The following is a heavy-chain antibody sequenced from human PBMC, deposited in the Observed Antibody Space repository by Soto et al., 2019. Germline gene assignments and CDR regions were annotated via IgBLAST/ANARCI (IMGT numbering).Heavy chain of an antibody. CDR1: GYAFTTYG. Sequence: QVHLVQSGAEVKKPGASVKVSCKGSGYAFTTYGITWVRQAPGQGLERMGWISAHDGNTNYAQKLQGRVTVTRDTSTSTAYMELRSVRSDDTVVYYCARGRYGDYWGQGALVTVSS. CDR3: ARGRYGDY. V-gene: IGHV1-18*01. CDR2: ISAHDGNT. D-gene: IGHD1-1*01. J-gene: IGHJ4*02.